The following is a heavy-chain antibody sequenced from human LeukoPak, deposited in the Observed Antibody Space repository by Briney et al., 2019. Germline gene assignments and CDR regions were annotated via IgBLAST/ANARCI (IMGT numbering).Heavy chain of an antibody. CDR3: ARGLCGSGYCNWFDP. V-gene: IGHV4-59*01. J-gene: IGHJ5*02. CDR2: IYYSGST. CDR1: GGSISSYY. D-gene: IGHD3-22*01. Sequence: SETLSLICTVSGGSISSYYWSWIRQPPGKGLEWIGYIYYSGSTNYNPSLKSRVTISVDMSKNQISLKLSSVTAADTAMYYCARGLCGSGYCNWFDPWGQGTPVTVSS.